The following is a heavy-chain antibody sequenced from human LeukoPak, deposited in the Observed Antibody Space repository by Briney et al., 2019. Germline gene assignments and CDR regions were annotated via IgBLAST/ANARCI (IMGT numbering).Heavy chain of an antibody. D-gene: IGHD3-22*01. Sequence: ASVKVSCKASGGTFSSYAIIWVRQAPGQGLEWMGGIIPIFGTANYAQKFQGRVTITTDESTSTAYMELSSLRSEDTAVYYCARDYYYDSSGFDAFDIWGQGTMVTVSS. CDR2: IIPIFGTA. CDR1: GGTFSSYA. V-gene: IGHV1-69*05. J-gene: IGHJ3*02. CDR3: ARDYYYDSSGFDAFDI.